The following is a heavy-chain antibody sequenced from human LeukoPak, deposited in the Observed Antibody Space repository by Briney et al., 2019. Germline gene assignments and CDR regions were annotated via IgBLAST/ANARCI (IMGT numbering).Heavy chain of an antibody. J-gene: IGHJ4*02. CDR1: GFTFTDYW. D-gene: IGHD5-18*01. Sequence: GGSLRLSCAVSGFTFTDYWMNWVRQAPGKGLEWVASIRQDGGEKSYVDSVKGGFTISRDNTKSSLYLQINSLRAEGTAVYYCARERGYSYWSYFDYWGQGTLVTVSS. CDR2: IRQDGGEK. CDR3: ARERGYSYWSYFDY. V-gene: IGHV3-7*01.